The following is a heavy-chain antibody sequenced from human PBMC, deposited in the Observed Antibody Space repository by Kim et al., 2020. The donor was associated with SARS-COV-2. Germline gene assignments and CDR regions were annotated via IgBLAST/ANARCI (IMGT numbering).Heavy chain of an antibody. D-gene: IGHD3-10*01. CDR2: ISSSSSYI. Sequence: GGSLRLSCAASGFTFSSYSMNWVRQAPGKGLEWVSSISSSSSYIYYADSVKGRFTISRDNAKNSLYLQMNSLRAEDTAVYYCARDTYYYGSGTYYYYYYGMVVWGQGTTVTVSS. J-gene: IGHJ6*02. CDR1: GFTFSSYS. CDR3: ARDTYYYGSGTYYYYYYGMVV. V-gene: IGHV3-21*01.